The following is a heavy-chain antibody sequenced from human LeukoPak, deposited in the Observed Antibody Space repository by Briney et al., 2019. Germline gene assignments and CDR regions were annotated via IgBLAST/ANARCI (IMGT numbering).Heavy chain of an antibody. CDR2: IGSNGDNT. V-gene: IGHV3-64D*06. CDR3: VRGTGY. CDR1: GFTFSTYV. J-gene: IGHJ4*02. Sequence: GGSLRLSYSVSGFTFSTYVMHWVRQAPGKGLEYVSAIGSNGDNTYYADSVKGRFTISRDNSKNTLYLQMSSLRADDTAVYYCVRGTGYWGQGTLVTVSS.